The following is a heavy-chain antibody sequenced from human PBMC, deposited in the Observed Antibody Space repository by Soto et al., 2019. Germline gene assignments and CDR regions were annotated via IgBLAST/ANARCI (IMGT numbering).Heavy chain of an antibody. Sequence: DIRRARRRPGKGLEWVSAISGSGGTTYYADSVKGRFTISRDNSKNTLYLQMSSLRDEDTALSCCSNLLAPAIYCPHGCWGDATLVT. CDR2: ISGSGGTT. V-gene: IGHV3-23*01. D-gene: IGHD6-19*01. J-gene: IGHJ4*01. CDR1: D. CDR3: SNLLAPAIYCPHGC.